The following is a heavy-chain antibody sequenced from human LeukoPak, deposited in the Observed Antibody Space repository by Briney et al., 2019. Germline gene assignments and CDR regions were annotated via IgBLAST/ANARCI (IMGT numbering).Heavy chain of an antibody. J-gene: IGHJ4*02. CDR1: GFTFSSYA. Sequence: GGSLRLSCAASGFTFSSYAMSWVRQAPGKGLEWVSAISGSGGSTYYADSVKGRFTISRDNSKNTLYLQMNSLRAEDTAVYYCAKLPHYYGSGSSLGDYRGQGTLVTVSS. CDR2: ISGSGGST. V-gene: IGHV3-23*01. D-gene: IGHD3-10*01. CDR3: AKLPHYYGSGSSLGDY.